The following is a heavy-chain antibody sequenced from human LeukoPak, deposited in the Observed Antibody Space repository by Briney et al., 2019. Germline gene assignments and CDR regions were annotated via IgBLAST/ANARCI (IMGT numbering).Heavy chain of an antibody. V-gene: IGHV4-34*01. CDR2: INHSGST. J-gene: IGHJ6*04. D-gene: IGHD2-2*01. CDR3: ARGPAAMIGEDYYGMDV. Sequence: SETLSLTCAVCGGSFSGYYWSWIRQPPGKGLEWIGEINHSGSTNYNPSLKSRVTISVDTSKNQFSLKLSSVTAADTAVYYCARGPAAMIGEDYYGMDVWGKGTTVTVSS. CDR1: GGSFSGYY.